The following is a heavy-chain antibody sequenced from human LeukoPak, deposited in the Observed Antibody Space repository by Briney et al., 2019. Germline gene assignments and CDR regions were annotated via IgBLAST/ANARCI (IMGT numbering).Heavy chain of an antibody. CDR2: MNPNSGNT. Sequence: GASVKVSCKASGYPFSNYDINWVRQATGQGLEWMGWMNPNSGNTDYAQKFQGRVTITRNTSISTAYMELSSLRSEDTAVYYCARGRATVTTHWVDPGGQGTLVSVSS. V-gene: IGHV1-8*03. D-gene: IGHD4-11*01. J-gene: IGHJ5*02. CDR1: GYPFSNYD. CDR3: ARGRATVTTHWVDP.